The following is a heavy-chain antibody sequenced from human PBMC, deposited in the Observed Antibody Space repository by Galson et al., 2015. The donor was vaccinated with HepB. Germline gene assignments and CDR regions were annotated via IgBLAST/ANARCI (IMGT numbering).Heavy chain of an antibody. V-gene: IGHV3-30*04. D-gene: IGHD3-3*02. J-gene: IGHJ4*02. CDR3: ARRAGGAGAFSFDY. CDR1: GFPFSNYA. Sequence: SLRLSCAASGFPFSNYAMHWVRQTPGKGLERMTVILHDAHNRYYADSVEGRFTVSRDNSKNTVYLQMNSPRPEDTAMYYCARRAGGAGAFSFDYWGQGSLVTGSS. CDR2: ILHDAHNR.